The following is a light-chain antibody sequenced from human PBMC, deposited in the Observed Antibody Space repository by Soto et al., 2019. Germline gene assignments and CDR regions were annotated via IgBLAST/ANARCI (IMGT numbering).Light chain of an antibody. CDR2: GIS. J-gene: IGKJ4*01. CDR1: QSLTSY. V-gene: IGKV3-15*01. Sequence: DIVLTQSPGTLSLSPGEGATLSCRASQSLTSYLAWYQQKPDQAPRLLIYGISTRATDIPARFSGSGSGTEFTLTISSLQSEDFAVYYCQQYNNWPLTFGGGTKVDIK. CDR3: QQYNNWPLT.